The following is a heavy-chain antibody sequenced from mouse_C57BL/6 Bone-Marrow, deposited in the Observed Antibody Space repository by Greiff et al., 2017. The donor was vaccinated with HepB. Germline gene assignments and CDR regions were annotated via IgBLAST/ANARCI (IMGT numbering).Heavy chain of an antibody. Sequence: QVQLQQSGPELVKPGASVKISCKASGYAFSSSWMNWVKQRPGKGLEWIGRIYPGDGDTNYNGKFKGKATLTADKSSSTAYTQLSSLTSEDSAVYFCARWDYYYGSSPYYYAMDYWGQGTSVTVSS. CDR2: IYPGDGDT. J-gene: IGHJ4*01. CDR3: ARWDYYYGSSPYYYAMDY. V-gene: IGHV1-82*01. D-gene: IGHD1-1*01. CDR1: GYAFSSSW.